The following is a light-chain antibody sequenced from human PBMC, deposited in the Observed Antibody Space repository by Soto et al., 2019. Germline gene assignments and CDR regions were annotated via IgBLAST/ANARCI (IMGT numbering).Light chain of an antibody. CDR2: DAS. Sequence: DIQMTQSPSSLSASVGDRVTVTCRASQDIGTYLAWYQRKLGKAPTLLLYDASSLETGVPSRFSGSGSGTDFTFTISGLQPEDFAVYYCQQYNSWPPITFGQGTRLEIK. J-gene: IGKJ5*01. CDR1: QDIGTY. CDR3: QQYNSWPPIT. V-gene: IGKV1-33*01.